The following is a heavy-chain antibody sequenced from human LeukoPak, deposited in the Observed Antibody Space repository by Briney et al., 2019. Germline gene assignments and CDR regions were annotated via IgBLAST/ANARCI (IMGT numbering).Heavy chain of an antibody. CDR1: GYTFTGYY. J-gene: IGHJ4*02. V-gene: IGHV1-2*02. D-gene: IGHD3-9*01. CDR2: INPNSGGT. CDR3: ARGPYDILTGYHTSFDY. Sequence: GASVKVSCKASGYTFTGYYMHWVRQAPGQGLEWMGWINPNSGGTNYAQKFQSRVTMTRDTSISTAYMELSRLRSDDTAVYYCARGPYDILTGYHTSFDYWGQGTLVTVSS.